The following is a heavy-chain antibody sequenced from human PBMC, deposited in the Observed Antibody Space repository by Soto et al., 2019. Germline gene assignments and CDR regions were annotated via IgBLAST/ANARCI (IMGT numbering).Heavy chain of an antibody. CDR1: GFTFNSYW. J-gene: IGHJ4*02. D-gene: IGHD2-2*01. CDR2: VKKDGSEV. CDR3: ARGPLGCCSCSRCSFDY. Sequence: GGSLRLSCAASGFTFNSYWMSWVRQAPGKGLEWVANVKKDGSEVYYMDSVKGRFTISRDNAKNAQFLQMNSLGAEDTAVYYCARGPLGCCSCSRCSFDYWGQGTLVTVSS. V-gene: IGHV3-7*01.